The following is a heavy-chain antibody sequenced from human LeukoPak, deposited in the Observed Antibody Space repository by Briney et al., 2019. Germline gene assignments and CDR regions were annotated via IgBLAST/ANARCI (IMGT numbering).Heavy chain of an antibody. V-gene: IGHV3-15*01. CDR3: TTDGVGVEGATYDN. CDR2: IKAKAHGGTI. D-gene: IGHD1-26*01. J-gene: IGHJ4*02. Sequence: GGSLRLSCAASGFTFINAWTAWVRQAPGKGLEWVGRIKAKAHGGTIEYAAPVKGRFTISRDDSKNTLYLQMNSLKTEDTAVYYCTTDGVGVEGATYDNWGQGTLVSVSS. CDR1: GFTFINAW.